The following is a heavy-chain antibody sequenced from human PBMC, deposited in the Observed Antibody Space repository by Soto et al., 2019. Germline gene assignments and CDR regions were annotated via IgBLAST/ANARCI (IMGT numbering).Heavy chain of an antibody. CDR2: ISWNSGSM. V-gene: IGHV3-9*01. D-gene: IGHD5-12*01. CDR3: AKGPTFGYNGRGEMVS. J-gene: IGHJ4*02. Sequence: EVQLVESGGGLVQPGRSLRLSCAASGFTFDDYAMHWVRQAPGKGLEWVSGISWNSGSMGYADSVKGRFTISRDNAKNSLYLQMNSLRAEDTALYYCAKGPTFGYNGRGEMVSWGQGTLVTVSS. CDR1: GFTFDDYA.